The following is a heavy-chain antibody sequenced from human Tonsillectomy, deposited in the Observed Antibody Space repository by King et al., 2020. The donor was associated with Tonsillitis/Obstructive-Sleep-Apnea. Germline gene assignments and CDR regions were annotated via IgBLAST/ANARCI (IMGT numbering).Heavy chain of an antibody. D-gene: IGHD2-2*01. CDR2: LSGSSNYI. Sequence: DVQLVESGGGLVKPGGSLRLSCAASGFSFSVYSMNWVRQAPGKGLEWVSSLSGSSNYISYGDSVKGRFTISRDNAKNSLYLQMNSLRAEDTAVYYCALVPPAMLNFYMDVWGNGATVTVSS. V-gene: IGHV3-21*01. J-gene: IGHJ6*03. CDR3: ALVPPAMLNFYMDV. CDR1: GFSFSVYS.